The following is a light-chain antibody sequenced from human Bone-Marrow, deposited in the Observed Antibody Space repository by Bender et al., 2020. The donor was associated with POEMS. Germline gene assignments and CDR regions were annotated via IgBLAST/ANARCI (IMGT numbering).Light chain of an antibody. CDR3: QAWDGSTVV. Sequence: QSVLTQPPSVSGAPGQRVTISCTGSNTNIGIGFDVNWYQVLPGTAPRLLIYANINRPSGIPERFSGSSSGNTATLTISGTQAMDEADYYCQAWDGSTVVFGGGTKLTVL. CDR1: NTNIGIGFD. CDR2: ANI. J-gene: IGLJ2*01. V-gene: IGLV1-40*01.